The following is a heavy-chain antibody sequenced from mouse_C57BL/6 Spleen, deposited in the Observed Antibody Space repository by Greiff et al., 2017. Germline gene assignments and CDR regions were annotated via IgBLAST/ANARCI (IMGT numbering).Heavy chain of an antibody. J-gene: IGHJ4*01. Sequence: EVQLVESGGGLVKPGGSLKLSCAASGFTFSDYGMHWVRQAPEKGLEWVAYISSGSSTIYYADTVKGRFTISRDNAKNTLFLQLTSLRSEDTAMYYCARNDYSLYAMDYWGQGTSVTVSS. CDR3: ARNDYSLYAMDY. V-gene: IGHV5-17*01. CDR1: GFTFSDYG. CDR2: ISSGSSTI. D-gene: IGHD2-4*01.